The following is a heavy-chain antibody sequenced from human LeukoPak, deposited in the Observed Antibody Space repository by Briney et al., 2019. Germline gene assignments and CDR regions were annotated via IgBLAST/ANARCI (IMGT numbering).Heavy chain of an antibody. V-gene: IGHV3-30*02. CDR2: IRYDGSNK. CDR1: GFTFSDYS. D-gene: IGHD3-22*01. CDR3: AKDGMDYYDSSGPGAFDI. Sequence: PGGSLRLSCVASGFTFSDYSMNWVRQAPGKGLEWVAFIRYDGSNKYYADSVKGRFTISRDNSKNTLYLQMNSLRAEDTAVYYCAKDGMDYYDSSGPGAFDIWGQGTMVTVSS. J-gene: IGHJ3*02.